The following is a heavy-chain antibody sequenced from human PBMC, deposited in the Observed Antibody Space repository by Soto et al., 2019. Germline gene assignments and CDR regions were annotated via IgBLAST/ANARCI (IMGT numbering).Heavy chain of an antibody. CDR1: GFIFSTYS. V-gene: IGHV3-48*01. Sequence: ESGGGLVQPGGSLRLSCAGSGFIFSTYSMNWVRQAPGTGLEWVSYISGSSITIYHADSVKGRFTTSRDNAKNSLYLQMNSLRAEDTAVYYCAREAGSGWSYNWFDPWGQGTLVTVSS. CDR3: AREAGSGWSYNWFDP. D-gene: IGHD6-19*01. CDR2: ISGSSITI. J-gene: IGHJ5*02.